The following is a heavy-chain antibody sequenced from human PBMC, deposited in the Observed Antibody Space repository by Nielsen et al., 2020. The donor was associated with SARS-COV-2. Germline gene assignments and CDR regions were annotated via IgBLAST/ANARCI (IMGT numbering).Heavy chain of an antibody. V-gene: IGHV1-69*06. CDR3: ATQGPPPESVAVIRAYAFDI. CDR2: IIPIFGTA. D-gene: IGHD3-22*01. J-gene: IGHJ3*02. Sequence: WVRQAPGQGLEWMGGIIPIFGTANYAQKFQGRVTITADKSTSTAYMELSSLRSEDTAVYYCATQGPPPESVAVIRAYAFDIWGQGTMVTVSS.